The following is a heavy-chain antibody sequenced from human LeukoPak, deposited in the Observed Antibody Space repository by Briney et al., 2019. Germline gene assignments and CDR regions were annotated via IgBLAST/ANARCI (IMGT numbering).Heavy chain of an antibody. Sequence: PSETLSLTCTVSGGSINSYDWSSIRQPPGKGLECIGYIHYTGSTNYNPSLKSRVTISVDTSNNQFSLKLSSVTAADKAVYYCARCGYYYYYMDVWGKGTTVTVSS. CDR3: ARCGYYYYYMDV. CDR1: GGSINSYD. V-gene: IGHV4-59*08. J-gene: IGHJ6*03. CDR2: IHYTGST.